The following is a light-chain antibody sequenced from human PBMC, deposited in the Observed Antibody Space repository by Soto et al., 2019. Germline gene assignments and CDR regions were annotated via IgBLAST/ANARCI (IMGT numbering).Light chain of an antibody. CDR3: QQFYSTPYT. CDR2: WAS. J-gene: IGKJ2*01. Sequence: DIVMTQSPESLAVSLGERATINCKSSQNILYSSNNKNYLAWYQQKPGQPPKLLISWASTRESGVPDRFSGSGSGTDFTLTISSLQAEDMAVYYCQQFYSTPYTFGQGTKLEIK. CDR1: QNILYSSNNKNY. V-gene: IGKV4-1*01.